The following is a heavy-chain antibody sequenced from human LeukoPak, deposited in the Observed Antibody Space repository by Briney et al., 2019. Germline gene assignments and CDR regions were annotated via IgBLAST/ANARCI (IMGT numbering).Heavy chain of an antibody. J-gene: IGHJ4*02. CDR3: ARAAHSTVTTRYYDY. CDR2: SYYSGST. V-gene: IGHV4-31*03. CDR1: CGSISSGVYY. D-gene: IGHD4-17*01. Sequence: PSETLSLTCTVSCGSISSGVYYWSWIRQHRGKGLEWIGYSYYSGSTYYNPSLKIRFTISVDTSKHQFSLKLSSVTAADTAVYYCARAAHSTVTTRYYDYWGQGTLVTVSS.